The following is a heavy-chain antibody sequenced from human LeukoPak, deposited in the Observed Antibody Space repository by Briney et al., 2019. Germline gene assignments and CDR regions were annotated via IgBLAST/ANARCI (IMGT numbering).Heavy chain of an antibody. CDR3: ARDRRIAARPDHYYYYMDV. V-gene: IGHV3-21*01. J-gene: IGHJ6*03. CDR1: GFTFGSYS. Sequence: PGGSLRLSCAASGFTFGSYSMNWVRQAPGKGLEWVSSISSSSSYIYYADSVKGRFTISRDNAKNSLYLQMNSLRAEDTAVYYCARDRRIAARPDHYYYYMDVWGKGTTVTVSS. CDR2: ISSSSSYI. D-gene: IGHD6-6*01.